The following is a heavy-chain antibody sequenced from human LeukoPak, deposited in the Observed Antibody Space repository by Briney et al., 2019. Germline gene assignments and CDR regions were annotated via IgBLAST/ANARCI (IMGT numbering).Heavy chain of an antibody. J-gene: IGHJ4*02. V-gene: IGHV1-18*01. CDR2: ISAYNGNT. Sequence: GASVKVSFKASGYTFTSYGISWVRQAPGQGREWMGWISAYNGNTNYAQKLQGRVTMTTDTSTSTAYMELRSLRSDDTAVYYCARPIWFGESKGGGFDYWGQGTLVTVSS. CDR1: GYTFTSYG. CDR3: ARPIWFGESKGGGFDY. D-gene: IGHD3-10*01.